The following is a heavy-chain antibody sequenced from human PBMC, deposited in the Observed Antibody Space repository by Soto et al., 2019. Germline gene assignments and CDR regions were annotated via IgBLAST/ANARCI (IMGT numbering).Heavy chain of an antibody. J-gene: IGHJ4*02. Sequence: EVQLVESGGGLVQPGRSLRLSCAASGFTFDDYAMHWVRQAPGKGLEWVSGISWNSGSIGYADSVKGRFTISRDNAKNSLYLQMNSLRAEDTALYYCAKALCYYIWGSYRYYFDYWGQGTLVTVSS. CDR3: AKALCYYIWGSYRYYFDY. V-gene: IGHV3-9*01. CDR1: GFTFDDYA. CDR2: ISWNSGSI. D-gene: IGHD3-16*02.